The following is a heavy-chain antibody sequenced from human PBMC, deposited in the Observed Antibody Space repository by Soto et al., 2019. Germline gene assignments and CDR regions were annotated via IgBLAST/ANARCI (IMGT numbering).Heavy chain of an antibody. Sequence: EVQLVESGGGLVQPGGSLRLSCAASGFTFSSYWMHWVRQAPGKGLVWVSRINSDGSSTTYADSVKGRFTLSRDNAKNTLYLQINSLRAEDTAVYSCAREEDWNYDGGRYYYGMDVWGQGTTVTVSS. J-gene: IGHJ6*02. D-gene: IGHD1-7*01. V-gene: IGHV3-74*01. CDR2: INSDGSST. CDR3: AREEDWNYDGGRYYYGMDV. CDR1: GFTFSSYW.